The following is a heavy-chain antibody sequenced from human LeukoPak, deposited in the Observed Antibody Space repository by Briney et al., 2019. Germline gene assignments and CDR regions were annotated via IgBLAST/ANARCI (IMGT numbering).Heavy chain of an antibody. CDR2: IYSLGST. D-gene: IGHD4-23*01. J-gene: IGHJ4*02. V-gene: IGHV4-4*07. CDR3: AKGPTVGTPTAVDY. Sequence: SETLSLTCTVSGGSISNYYWSWIRQPAGKGLEWSGRIYSLGSTNYNPSLKSRVTMSVDTSKNQFSLKVRSVTAADTAIYYCAKGPTVGTPTAVDYWGQGILVTVSS. CDR1: GGSISNYY.